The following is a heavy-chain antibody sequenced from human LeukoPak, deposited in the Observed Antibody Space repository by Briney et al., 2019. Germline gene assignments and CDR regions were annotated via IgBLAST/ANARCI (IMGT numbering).Heavy chain of an antibody. J-gene: IGHJ4*02. D-gene: IGHD6-19*01. CDR2: IIPIFGTA. V-gene: IGHV1-69*13. CDR1: GGTFSSYA. CDR3: ARQVEWGIAVAGTGRDYFDY. Sequence: SVKVSCKASGGTFSSYAISWVRQAPGQGLEWMGGIIPIFGTANYAQKFQGRVTITADESTSTAYMELRSLRSDDTAVYYCARQVEWGIAVAGTGRDYFDYWGQGTLVTVSS.